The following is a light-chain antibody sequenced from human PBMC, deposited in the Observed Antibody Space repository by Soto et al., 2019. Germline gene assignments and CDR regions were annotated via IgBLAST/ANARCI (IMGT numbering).Light chain of an antibody. J-gene: IGKJ1*01. V-gene: IGKV3-15*01. CDR3: QKYNSYPWT. CDR1: QSVSGY. Sequence: DIVLTQSPVTLSLYPGERATLSCRASQSVSGYLVWYQQKPGQPPRLLIYGASSRVTGVPARFSGSGSGTEFTLTITSLQPDDFATYYCQKYNSYPWTCGQGTKGDIK. CDR2: GAS.